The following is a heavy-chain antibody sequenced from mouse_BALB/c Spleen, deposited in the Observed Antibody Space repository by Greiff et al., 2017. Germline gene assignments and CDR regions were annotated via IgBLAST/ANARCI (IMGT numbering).Heavy chain of an antibody. CDR1: GYSITSDYA. D-gene: IGHD2-12*01. J-gene: IGHJ3*01. CDR3: ARHLVFAY. V-gene: IGHV3-2*02. CDR2: ISYSGST. Sequence: EVKVEESGPGLVKPSQSLSLTCTVTGYSITSDYAWNWIRQFPGNKLEWMGYISYSGSTSYNPSLKSRISITRDTSKNQFFLQLNSVTTEDTATYYCARHLVFAYWGQGTLVTVSA.